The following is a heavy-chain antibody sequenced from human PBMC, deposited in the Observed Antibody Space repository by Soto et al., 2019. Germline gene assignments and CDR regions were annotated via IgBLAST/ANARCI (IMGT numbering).Heavy chain of an antibody. J-gene: IGHJ4*02. CDR2: VHHSGTS. V-gene: IGHV4-4*02. CDR3: GRANTSGSPIDS. Sequence: QVQLQQSGPGLVKPSGTLTLTCAVSGGSVNSPNCWHWVRQPPEKGLEWIGEVHHSGTSNYSPSLKTRLTLSVDKSNNEGSMNLRSVTAADTAIYYCGRANTSGSPIDSWGQGNLVTVSS. D-gene: IGHD6-19*01. CDR1: GGSVNSPNC.